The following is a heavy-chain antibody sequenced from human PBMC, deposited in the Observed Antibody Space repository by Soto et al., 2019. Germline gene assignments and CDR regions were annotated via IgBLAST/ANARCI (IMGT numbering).Heavy chain of an antibody. J-gene: IGHJ3*02. Sequence: GGSLRLSCSASGFTFSSYAMHWVRQAPGKGLEYVSAISSNGGSTYYADSVKGRFTISRDNSKNTLYLQMSSLRAEDTAVYYCVKTGYCSGGSCYSVEDDAFDIWGQGTMVTVSS. CDR1: GFTFSSYA. CDR2: ISSNGGST. CDR3: VKTGYCSGGSCYSVEDDAFDI. D-gene: IGHD2-15*01. V-gene: IGHV3-64D*08.